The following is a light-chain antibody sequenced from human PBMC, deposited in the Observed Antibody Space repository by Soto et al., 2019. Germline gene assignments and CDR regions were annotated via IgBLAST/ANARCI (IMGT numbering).Light chain of an antibody. CDR1: SSDVGAYKY. CDR3: TSYVGNDIWV. V-gene: IGLV2-8*01. CDR2: EVT. J-gene: IGLJ3*02. Sequence: QSALTQPPSASGSPGQSVTISCTGTSSDVGAYKYVSWYQQYPGKAPKLMIYEVTKRPSGVPDRFSGSKSGNTASLTVSGLQAEEEADYYCTSYVGNDIWVFGGGTKVNVL.